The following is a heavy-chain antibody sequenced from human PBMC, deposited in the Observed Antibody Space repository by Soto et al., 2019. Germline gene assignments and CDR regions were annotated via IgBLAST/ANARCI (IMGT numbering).Heavy chain of an antibody. CDR3: ATHGRVGGYSYGYAVVTRNGFDP. J-gene: IGHJ5*02. D-gene: IGHD5-18*01. V-gene: IGHV3-11*01. Sequence: PGGSLRLSCAASGFTFSDYYMSWIRQAPGKGLEGVSYISSSGSTIYYSDSVKGRFTISRDNAKNSLYLQMNSLRAEDTAVYYCATHGRVGGYSYGYAVVTRNGFDPWGQGTLVTVSS. CDR2: ISSSGSTI. CDR1: GFTFSDYY.